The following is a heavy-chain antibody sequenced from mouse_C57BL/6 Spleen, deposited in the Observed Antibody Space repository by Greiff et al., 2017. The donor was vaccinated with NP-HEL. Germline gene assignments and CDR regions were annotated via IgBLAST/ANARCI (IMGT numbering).Heavy chain of an antibody. CDR1: GFTFSSYT. V-gene: IGHV5-9*01. J-gene: IGHJ3*01. CDR3: ARSFYDYDEGAWFAY. D-gene: IGHD2-4*01. CDR2: ISGGGGNT. Sequence: EVQGVESGGGLVKPGGSLKLSCAASGFTFSSYTMSWVRQTPEKRLEWVATISGGGGNTYYPDSVKGRFTISRDNAKNTLYLQMSSLRSEDTALYYCARSFYDYDEGAWFAYWGQGTLVTVSA.